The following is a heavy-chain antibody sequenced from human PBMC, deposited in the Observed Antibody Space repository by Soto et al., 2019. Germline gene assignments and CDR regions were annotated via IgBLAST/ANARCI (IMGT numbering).Heavy chain of an antibody. J-gene: IGHJ5*02. CDR1: GFTFNNAW. CDR3: ADMSGHSNIWFDQ. V-gene: IGHV3-15*01. CDR2: VKSKTEGGTV. D-gene: IGHD5-12*01. Sequence: VQLVESGGGLVKPGGSLRLSCAASGFTFNNAWMRWVRQAPGKGLEWVGRVKSKTEGGTVDYAAPVKGRFSMSRDDSTNTLYVQMNRLKTEETAVYYCADMSGHSNIWFDQWGQGTLVTVSS.